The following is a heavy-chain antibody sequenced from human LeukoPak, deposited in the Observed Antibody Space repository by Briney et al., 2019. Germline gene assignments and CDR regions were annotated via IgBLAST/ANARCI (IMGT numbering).Heavy chain of an antibody. Sequence: ASVKVSCKVSGYTLTELSMHWVRQAPGKGLEWRGGFDPEDGETIYAQKFQGRVTMTEDTSTDTAYMELSSLRSEDTAVYYCATPYYYDSSGYYYAYFQHWGQGTLVTVSS. CDR1: GYTLTELS. CDR3: ATPYYYDSSGYYYAYFQH. V-gene: IGHV1-24*01. CDR2: FDPEDGET. J-gene: IGHJ1*01. D-gene: IGHD3-22*01.